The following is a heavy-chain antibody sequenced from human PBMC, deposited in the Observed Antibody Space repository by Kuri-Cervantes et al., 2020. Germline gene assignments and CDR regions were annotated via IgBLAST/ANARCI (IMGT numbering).Heavy chain of an antibody. Sequence: ASVKVSCKASGYTFTSYDINWVRQATGQGLEWMGWMNPNSGNTGYAQKFQGRVTMTRNTSISTAYMELSSLRSEDTAVYYCASSYDYIWGSYHIGAFDIWGQGTMVTVSS. CDR1: GYTFTSYD. J-gene: IGHJ3*02. V-gene: IGHV1-8*01. CDR2: MNPNSGNT. D-gene: IGHD3-16*02. CDR3: ASSYDYIWGSYHIGAFDI.